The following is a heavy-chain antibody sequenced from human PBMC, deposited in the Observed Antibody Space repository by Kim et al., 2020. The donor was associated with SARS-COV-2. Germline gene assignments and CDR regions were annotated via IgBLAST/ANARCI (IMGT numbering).Heavy chain of an antibody. D-gene: IGHD1-26*01. Sequence: GGSLRLSCAASGFTFSDYYMSWISQAPGKGLEWVSYISSSSSYTNYADSVKGRFTISRDNAKNSLYLQMNSLRAEDTAVYYCARGGAYSGLLDYWGQGTLVTVSS. CDR3: ARGGAYSGLLDY. CDR2: ISSSSSYT. J-gene: IGHJ4*02. V-gene: IGHV3-11*03. CDR1: GFTFSDYY.